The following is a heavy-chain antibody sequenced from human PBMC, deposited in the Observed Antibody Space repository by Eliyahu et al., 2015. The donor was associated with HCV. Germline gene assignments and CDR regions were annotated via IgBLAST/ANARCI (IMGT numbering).Heavy chain of an antibody. CDR3: ASGGGGIAVAGTGGWFDP. D-gene: IGHD6-19*01. V-gene: IGHV4-59*01. Sequence: QVQLQESGPGLVQPSETLSLTCTVXGXXIXTYYWSWIRPPPGKGLEWIGYIHYSGNTNXXPXLKSRVTIXVDTSKNQFSLKLSSVTAADTAVXYCASGGGGIAVAGTGGWFDPWGQGXLVTVSS. CDR2: IHYSGNT. J-gene: IGHJ5*02. CDR1: GXXIXTYY.